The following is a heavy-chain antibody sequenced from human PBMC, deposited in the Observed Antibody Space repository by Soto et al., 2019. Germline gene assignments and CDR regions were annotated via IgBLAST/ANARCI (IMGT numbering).Heavy chain of an antibody. J-gene: IGHJ4*02. CDR1: GYTFSNHG. D-gene: IGHD4-17*01. CDR3: ARDPDGDHVFAY. CDR2: ISVYNGDT. Sequence: RASVKVSCKANGYTFSNHGISWVRQAPGQGLEWMSWISVYNGDTNYAQKLQDRITMTTDTSTSTAYMELRSLTSDDKALFYFARDPDGDHVFAYWGQGTLVTVSS. V-gene: IGHV1-18*01.